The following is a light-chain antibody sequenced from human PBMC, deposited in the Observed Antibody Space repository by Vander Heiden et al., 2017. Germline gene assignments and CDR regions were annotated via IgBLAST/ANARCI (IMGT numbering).Light chain of an antibody. CDR1: SSNIGNNY. Sequence: QSVLSQPPSTSATPGQRVTISCSGSSSNIGNNYAYWYQQLPGTAPKLHFYRNSQRTSGVPDRFSDSKSGTSASLAISGLRSEDEGEYYCASWDDRLRGYVFGTGTKVTVL. CDR3: ASWDDRLRGYV. CDR2: RNS. J-gene: IGLJ1*01. V-gene: IGLV1-47*01.